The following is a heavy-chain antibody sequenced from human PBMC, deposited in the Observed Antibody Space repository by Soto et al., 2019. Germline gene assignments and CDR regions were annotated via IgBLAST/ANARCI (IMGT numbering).Heavy chain of an antibody. CDR3: ARTDGSSTSLLRRDYSYYMDV. Sequence: GESLKISCKGSGYSFTSYWIGWVRQMPGKGLEWMGIIYPGDSDTRYSPSFQGQITISADKSISTAYLQWSSLKASDTAMYYYARTDGSSTSLLRRDYSYYMDVWAKGTTVPVSS. D-gene: IGHD2-2*01. CDR2: IYPGDSDT. V-gene: IGHV5-51*01. J-gene: IGHJ6*03. CDR1: GYSFTSYW.